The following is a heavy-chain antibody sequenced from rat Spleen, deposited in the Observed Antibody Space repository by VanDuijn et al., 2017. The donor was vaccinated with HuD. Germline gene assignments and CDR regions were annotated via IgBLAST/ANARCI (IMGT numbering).Heavy chain of an antibody. CDR3: ARHGYGGYSGSFAY. CDR1: GFTFSDYN. D-gene: IGHD1-11*01. J-gene: IGHJ2*01. Sequence: EVQLVESDGGLVQPGGSLKLSCAASGFTFSDYNMAWVRQAPKKGLEWVATISSDGSSTYYRDSVKGRFTISRDNAESTLYLQMDSLRSEDTATYYCARHGYGGYSGSFAYWGQGVMVTVSS. V-gene: IGHV5-7*01. CDR2: ISSDGSST.